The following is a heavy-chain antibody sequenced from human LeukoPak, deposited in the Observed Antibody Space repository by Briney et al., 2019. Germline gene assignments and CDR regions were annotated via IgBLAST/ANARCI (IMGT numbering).Heavy chain of an antibody. D-gene: IGHD3-10*01. CDR1: GYTFTSYG. CDR2: ISAYNGNT. V-gene: IGHV1-18*01. Sequence: ASVKVSCKASGYTFTSYGISWVRQAPGQGLEWMGWISAYNGNTNYAQKLQGRVTMTTDTSTSTAYMELRSLRSDDTAVYYCAREGSDSDPYYYYYGMDVWGQGTTVTVSS. J-gene: IGHJ6*02. CDR3: AREGSDSDPYYYYYGMDV.